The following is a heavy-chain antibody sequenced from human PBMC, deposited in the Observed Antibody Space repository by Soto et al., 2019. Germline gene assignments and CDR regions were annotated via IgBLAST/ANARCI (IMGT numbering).Heavy chain of an antibody. CDR2: INPSIGTT. V-gene: IGHV1-46*03. D-gene: IGHD1-26*01. CDR3: ISTLGARFDY. J-gene: IGHJ4*02. CDR1: GYTFTSQN. Sequence: ASVKVSCKASGYTFTSQNMHWVRQAPGQGLEWMGVINPSIGTTTYAQKFQGRVTMTSDTSTSSVYMEVSSLRSEDTAVYYCISTLGARFDYWGQGSLVTVSS.